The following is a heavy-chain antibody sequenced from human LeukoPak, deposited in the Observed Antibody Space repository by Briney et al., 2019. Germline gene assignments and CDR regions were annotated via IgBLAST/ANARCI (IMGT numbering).Heavy chain of an antibody. CDR2: IYYSGST. J-gene: IGHJ6*03. CDR1: GGSISSYY. Sequence: PSETLSLTCTVSGGSISSYYWSWIRQPPGKGQEWIGYIYYSGSTNYNPSLKSRVTISVDTSKNQFSLKLSSVTAADTAVYYCARGIFGVVSYYYYYYMDVWGKGTTVTVSS. D-gene: IGHD3-3*01. CDR3: ARGIFGVVSYYYYYYMDV. V-gene: IGHV4-59*01.